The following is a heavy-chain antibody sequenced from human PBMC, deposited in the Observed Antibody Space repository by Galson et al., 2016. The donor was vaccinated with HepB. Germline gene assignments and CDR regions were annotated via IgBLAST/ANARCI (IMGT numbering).Heavy chain of an antibody. J-gene: IGHJ5*02. V-gene: IGHV4-39*01. CDR1: GGSISSTSNHY. Sequence: ETLSLTCTVSGGSISSTSNHYWGWIRQSPGKGLEWIGSISYSGSTHYSPSLKSRVTISGDTSKNQFYLKLNPMSAADTAVYYCARALEYRDAGSPYNWFEPWGQGTLVTVSP. D-gene: IGHD6-6*01. CDR3: ARALEYRDAGSPYNWFEP. CDR2: ISYSGST.